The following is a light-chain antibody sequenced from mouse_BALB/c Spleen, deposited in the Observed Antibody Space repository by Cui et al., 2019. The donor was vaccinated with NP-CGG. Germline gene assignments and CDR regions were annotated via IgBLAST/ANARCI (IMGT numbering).Light chain of an antibody. CDR3: ALWYSNHWV. V-gene: IGLV1*01. Sequence: QAVVTQESALTTPPGETVTLTCRSSTGAVTTSNYANWVQEKPDHLFTGLIGGTNNRAPGVPARFSGSLIGDKAALIITGAQTEDEAIYFCALWYSNHWVFGGGTKLTVL. CDR2: GTN. J-gene: IGLJ1*01. CDR1: TGAVTTSNY.